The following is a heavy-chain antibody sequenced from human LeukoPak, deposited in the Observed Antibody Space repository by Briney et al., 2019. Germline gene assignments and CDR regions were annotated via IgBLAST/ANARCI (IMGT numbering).Heavy chain of an antibody. CDR2: IYHSGST. CDR1: GYSISSGYY. D-gene: IGHD6-13*01. CDR3: AGAAADRGYYYYGMDV. J-gene: IGHJ6*02. V-gene: IGHV4-38-2*02. Sequence: SETLSLTCTVSGYSISSGYYWGWIRQPPGKGLEWIGSIYHSGSTYYNPSLKSRVTISVDTSKNQFSLKLSSVTAAGTAVYYCAGAAADRGYYYYGMDVWGQGTTVTVSS.